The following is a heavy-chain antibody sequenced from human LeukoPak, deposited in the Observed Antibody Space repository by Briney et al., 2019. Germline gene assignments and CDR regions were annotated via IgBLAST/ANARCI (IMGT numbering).Heavy chain of an antibody. CDR2: IWYDGSNE. Sequence: PGRSLILSCAASGFTFSGYGMHWVRQAPGKGLEWVAMIWYDGSNEYYADSVKGRFSISRDNSKNTMYLQMNSLTAEDTAVYYCARDRHHNYYYGMDVWGQGTTVTVSS. J-gene: IGHJ6*02. V-gene: IGHV3-33*01. CDR3: ARDRHHNYYYGMDV. CDR1: GFTFSGYG. D-gene: IGHD1-14*01.